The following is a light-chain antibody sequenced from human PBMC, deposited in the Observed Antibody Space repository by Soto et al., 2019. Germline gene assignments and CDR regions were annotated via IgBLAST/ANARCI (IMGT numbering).Light chain of an antibody. CDR1: QSISSY. V-gene: IGKV1-5*03. Sequence: DIQMTQSPSTLSASVGDRVTITCRASQSISSYLAWYQQKPGKAPKLLIYKASSLESGVQSRFSGSGSGTQFTVTISSLQTDDFATYYCQQYISYLYTFGQGTKLEMK. CDR3: QQYISYLYT. J-gene: IGKJ2*01. CDR2: KAS.